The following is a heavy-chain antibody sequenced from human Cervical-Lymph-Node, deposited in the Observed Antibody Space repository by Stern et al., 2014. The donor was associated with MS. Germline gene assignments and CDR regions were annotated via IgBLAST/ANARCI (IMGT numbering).Heavy chain of an antibody. Sequence: QVQLQESGPGLVKPSETLSLTCAVSGDSISSYTHYWAWIRQPPGKGLEWIGSVYYRGATYYNPSLQSPVTISVDTSKNHFSLGLNSVTAADTAVYYCAKHACTGAACPFDLWGQGTLVTVSS. CDR2: VYYRGAT. J-gene: IGHJ4*02. CDR1: GDSISSYTHY. CDR3: AKHACTGAACPFDL. V-gene: IGHV4-39*01. D-gene: IGHD2-8*02.